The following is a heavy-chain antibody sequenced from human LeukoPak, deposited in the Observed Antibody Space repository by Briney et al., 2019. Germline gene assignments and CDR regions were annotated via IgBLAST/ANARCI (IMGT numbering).Heavy chain of an antibody. V-gene: IGHV1-3*01. CDR2: INAGNGNT. Sequence: ASVKVSCKASGYTFTSYAMHWVRQAPGQRLEWMGWINAGNGNTKYSQKFQGRVTITRDTSASTAYMELSSLRSEDTAVYYCAREGILWFGGSPYYYYGMDVWGKGTTVTVSS. CDR3: AREGILWFGGSPYYYYGMDV. D-gene: IGHD3-10*01. CDR1: GYTFTSYA. J-gene: IGHJ6*04.